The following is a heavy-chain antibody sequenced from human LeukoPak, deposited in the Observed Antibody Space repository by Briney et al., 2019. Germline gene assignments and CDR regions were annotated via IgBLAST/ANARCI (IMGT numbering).Heavy chain of an antibody. CDR3: ARLKYYYDSSGYRAEYFQH. D-gene: IGHD3-22*01. V-gene: IGHV1-18*01. J-gene: IGHJ1*01. CDR2: ISAYNGNT. CDR1: GYTFTSYS. Sequence: ASVKVSCKASGYTFTSYSISWVRQAPGQGLEWMGWISAYNGNTNYAQKLQGRVTMTTDTSTSTAYMELRSLRSDDTAVYYCARLKYYYDSSGYRAEYFQHWGQGTLVTASS.